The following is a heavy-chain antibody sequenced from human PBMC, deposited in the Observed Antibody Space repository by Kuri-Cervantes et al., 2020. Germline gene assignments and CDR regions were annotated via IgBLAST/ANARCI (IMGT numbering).Heavy chain of an antibody. V-gene: IGHV3-23*01. CDR3: AKEGDYGDYVDY. D-gene: IGHD4-17*01. CDR1: GFTFSSYA. Sequence: GESLKIFCAASGFTFSSYAMSWVRQAPGKGLEWVSAISGSGGSTYYADSVKGRFTISRDNSKNTLYLQMNSLRAEDTAVYYCAKEGDYGDYVDYRGQGTLVTVSS. CDR2: ISGSGGST. J-gene: IGHJ4*02.